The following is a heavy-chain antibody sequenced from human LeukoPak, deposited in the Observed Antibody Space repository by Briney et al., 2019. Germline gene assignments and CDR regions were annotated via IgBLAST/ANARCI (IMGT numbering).Heavy chain of an antibody. CDR3: AREPGGGYYGSGIYSNFDS. CDR1: GFSSNTYS. J-gene: IGHJ4*02. V-gene: IGHV3-21*01. CDR2: ISTTSSYI. Sequence: GGSVRLSCAASGFSSNTYSMNWVRQAPGKGLEWVSSISTTSSYIYYADVVKGRFTISRDNAKNSLYLQMNSLRAEDTAVYYCAREPGGGYYGSGIYSNFDSWGQGTLVTVSS. D-gene: IGHD3-10*01.